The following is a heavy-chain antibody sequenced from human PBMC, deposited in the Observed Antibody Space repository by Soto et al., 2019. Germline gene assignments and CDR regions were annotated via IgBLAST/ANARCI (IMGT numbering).Heavy chain of an antibody. D-gene: IGHD6-6*01. Sequence: GGSLRLSCAASGFTFSSFEMNWVRHAPGKGLEWVSYISNSGRIIYYADSVKGRFTISRDDAKNSLYLQMNSLRAEDTAVYYCAREWGTSIAAAFDYWGQGTLVTVSS. CDR1: GFTFSSFE. V-gene: IGHV3-48*03. J-gene: IGHJ4*02. CDR2: ISNSGRII. CDR3: AREWGTSIAAAFDY.